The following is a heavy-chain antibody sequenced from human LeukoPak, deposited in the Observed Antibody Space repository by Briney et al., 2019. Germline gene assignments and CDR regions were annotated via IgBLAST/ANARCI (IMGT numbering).Heavy chain of an antibody. V-gene: IGHV4-59*12. J-gene: IGHJ5*02. CDR2: IYYSGST. D-gene: IGHD5-18*01. CDR1: GGSISNYY. Sequence: PSETLSLTCTVSGGSISNYYWSWIRQPPGKGLEWIGYIYYSGSTNYNPSLKSRVTISVDTSKNQFSLKLSSVTAADTAVYYCARDGDTAMVQYNWFDPWGQGTLVTVSS. CDR3: ARDGDTAMVQYNWFDP.